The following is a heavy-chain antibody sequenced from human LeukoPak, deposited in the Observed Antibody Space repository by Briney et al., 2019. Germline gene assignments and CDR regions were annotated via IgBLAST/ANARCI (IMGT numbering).Heavy chain of an antibody. V-gene: IGHV1-2*02. CDR1: GYTFTSYA. J-gene: IGHJ4*02. CDR3: AKTLYLRAVPGGLDY. CDR2: INPKNAGT. Sequence: GASVKVSCKASGYTFTSYAMNWVRQVPGQGLEWMGWINPKNAGTNYAPKFQGRVTMTRDTAISTVYMEVSSLRSDDTAVYYCAKTLYLRAVPGGLDYWGQGTLVSVSS. D-gene: IGHD3-16*01.